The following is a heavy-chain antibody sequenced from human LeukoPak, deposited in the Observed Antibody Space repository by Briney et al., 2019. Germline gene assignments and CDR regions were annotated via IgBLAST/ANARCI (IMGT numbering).Heavy chain of an antibody. V-gene: IGHV4-38-2*02. Sequence: PSETLSLTCTVSAYSISSGYYWGWIRQPPGKGLEWIGSIYHSGRTYYNPSLKSRVTISVDTSKNQFSLKLSSVTAADTAVYYCVRGRYSSGWYKDKNWFDPWGQGTPVTVSS. J-gene: IGHJ5*02. CDR2: IYHSGRT. D-gene: IGHD6-19*01. CDR1: AYSISSGYY. CDR3: VRGRYSSGWYKDKNWFDP.